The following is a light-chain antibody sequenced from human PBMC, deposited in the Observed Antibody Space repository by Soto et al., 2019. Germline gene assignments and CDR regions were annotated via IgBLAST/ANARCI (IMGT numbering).Light chain of an antibody. CDR1: SSNIGGNS. Sequence: QSVLTQPPSVSAAPGQKGTISCSGSSSNIGGNSVSWYQQLPGTAPKLLIYDDNKRPSGIPDRFSGSKSGTSATLGITGFQTGDEADYYCGSWDSSLSPYVFGNGTKVTV. CDR3: GSWDSSLSPYV. V-gene: IGLV1-51*01. CDR2: DDN. J-gene: IGLJ1*01.